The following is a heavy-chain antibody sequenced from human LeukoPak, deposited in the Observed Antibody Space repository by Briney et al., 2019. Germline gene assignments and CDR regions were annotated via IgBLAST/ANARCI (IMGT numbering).Heavy chain of an antibody. CDR2: ISYDGSNK. CDR1: GFTFSSYA. Sequence: PGGSLRLSRAASGFTFSSYAMHWVRQAPGKGLEWVAVISYDGSNKYYADSVKGRFTISRDNSKNTLYLQMNSLRAEDTAVYYCARGEDGELSFDYWGQGTLVTVSS. D-gene: IGHD3-16*02. V-gene: IGHV3-30-3*01. J-gene: IGHJ4*02. CDR3: ARGEDGELSFDY.